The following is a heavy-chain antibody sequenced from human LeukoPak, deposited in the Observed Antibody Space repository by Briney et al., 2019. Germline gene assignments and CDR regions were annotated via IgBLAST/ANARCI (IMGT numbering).Heavy chain of an antibody. CDR1: GFTLRNYD. Sequence: GGSLRLSCIPSGFTLRNYDMHWVRQAPGKGLVWVSRINSDGSSTSHADSVKGRFTISRDNAKNTLYLQMNSLRAEDTAVYYCAREITMVRGVNDYWGQGTLVTVSS. V-gene: IGHV3-74*01. D-gene: IGHD3-10*01. J-gene: IGHJ4*02. CDR3: AREITMVRGVNDY. CDR2: INSDGSST.